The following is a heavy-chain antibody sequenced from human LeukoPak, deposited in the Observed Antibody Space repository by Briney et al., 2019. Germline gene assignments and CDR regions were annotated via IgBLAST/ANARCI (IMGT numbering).Heavy chain of an antibody. Sequence: ASVKVSCKTSGYTFSSYGYSWVRQAPGQGLEWMGWVSPYNGNTRYQEKFQGRVTMTTDTSASTVYMELRSLRSDDTAVYYCARETHYIVTSKYNASDIWGQGTMVTVSS. CDR1: GYTFSSYG. J-gene: IGHJ3*02. D-gene: IGHD5-12*01. CDR3: ARETHYIVTSKYNASDI. V-gene: IGHV1-18*01. CDR2: VSPYNGNT.